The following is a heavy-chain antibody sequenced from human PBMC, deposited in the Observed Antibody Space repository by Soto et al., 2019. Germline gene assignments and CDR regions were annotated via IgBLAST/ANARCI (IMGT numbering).Heavy chain of an antibody. V-gene: IGHV3-30*18. CDR1: GFIFSSYG. J-gene: IGHJ6*02. D-gene: IGHD3-3*01. CDR3: AKDQSGYDHYAMDV. Sequence: QVQLVESGGGVVQPGRSLRLSCAASGFIFSSYGMHWVRQAPGKGLEWVAVISYDGINKNHVDSVKGRFTISRDNSKNTLHLQMNSLRAEDTAVYYCAKDQSGYDHYAMDVWGQGTAVTVSS. CDR2: ISYDGINK.